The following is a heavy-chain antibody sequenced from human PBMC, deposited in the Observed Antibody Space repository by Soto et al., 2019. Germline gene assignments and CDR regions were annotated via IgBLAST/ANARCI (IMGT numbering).Heavy chain of an antibody. V-gene: IGHV3-9*01. CDR3: AKDTFPTTVTNYGYGMDV. D-gene: IGHD4-4*01. Sequence: EVQLVESGGGLVQPGRSLRLSCAASGFTFDDYAMHWVRQAPGKGLEWVSGIVWNSGSIGYADSVKGRFTISRDNAKNSLYLQMNTLRAEDTALYYCAKDTFPTTVTNYGYGMDVWGQGTTVTVSS. CDR2: IVWNSGSI. CDR1: GFTFDDYA. J-gene: IGHJ6*02.